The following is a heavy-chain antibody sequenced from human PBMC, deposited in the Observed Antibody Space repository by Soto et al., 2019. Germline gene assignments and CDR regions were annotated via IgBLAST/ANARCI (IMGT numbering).Heavy chain of an antibody. V-gene: IGHV3-15*07. CDR1: GLSFDNAW. Sequence: EVQLVESGGGFVKPGGSLRLSCAASGLSFDNAWMNWVRQAPGKGLEWVGRLKSKADDGTTDYAAPVKGRFAILRDDSTHTLDLQMNHLKFDHTAVYYCTTQHGDFWGAYQGGAFDIWCQGTMVTVAS. CDR2: LKSKADDGTT. D-gene: IGHD3-3*01. CDR3: TTQHGDFWGAYQGGAFDI. J-gene: IGHJ3*02.